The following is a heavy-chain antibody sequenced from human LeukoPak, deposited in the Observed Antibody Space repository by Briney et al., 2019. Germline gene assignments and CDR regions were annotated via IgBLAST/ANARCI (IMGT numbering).Heavy chain of an antibody. J-gene: IGHJ5*02. V-gene: IGHV1-46*01. D-gene: IGHD4-17*01. CDR2: INPSGGST. CDR3: ARDLYGDGSYFDP. CDR1: GYTFTSYY. Sequence: GASVKVSCKASGYTFTSYYMHWVRQAPGQGLEWMGIINPSGGSTSYAQKFQGRVTMTRDTSTSTVYMELSSLRSEDTALYYCARDLYGDGSYFDPWGQGTLVTVSS.